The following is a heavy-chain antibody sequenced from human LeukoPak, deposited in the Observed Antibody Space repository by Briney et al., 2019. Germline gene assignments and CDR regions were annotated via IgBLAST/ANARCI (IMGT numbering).Heavy chain of an antibody. CDR2: IIPTLGIA. J-gene: IGHJ4*02. CDR3: ARSGIAVAAPFDY. Sequence: SVKVSCKASGGTLSSYAISWVRQAPGQGLEWMGRIIPTLGIANYAQKFQGRVTITADKSTSTAYMELSSLRSEDTAVYYCARSGIAVAAPFDYWGQGTLVTVSS. CDR1: GGTLSSYA. D-gene: IGHD6-19*01. V-gene: IGHV1-69*04.